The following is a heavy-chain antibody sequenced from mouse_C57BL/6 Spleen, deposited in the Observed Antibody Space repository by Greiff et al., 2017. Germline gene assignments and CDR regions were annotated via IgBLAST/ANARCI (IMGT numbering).Heavy chain of an antibody. CDR1: GYAFTNYL. CDR2: INPGSGGT. D-gene: IGHD2-1*01. J-gene: IGHJ3*01. Sequence: VQLQQSGAELVRPGTSVKVSCKASGYAFTNYLIEWVKQRPGQGLEWIGVINPGSGGTNYNEKFKGKATLTADKSSSTAYMQLSSLTSEDSAVYFCARSGGYGNYVAYWGQGTLVTVSA. V-gene: IGHV1-54*01. CDR3: ARSGGYGNYVAY.